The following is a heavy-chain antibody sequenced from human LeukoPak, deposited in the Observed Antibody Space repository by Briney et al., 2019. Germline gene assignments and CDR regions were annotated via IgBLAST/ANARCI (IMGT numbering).Heavy chain of an antibody. CDR2: IYHSGST. CDR3: ARERAPDYGDYRGPFDY. CDR1: GGSISSSNW. J-gene: IGHJ4*02. D-gene: IGHD4-17*01. Sequence: SGTLSLTCAVSGGSISSSNWWSWVRQPPGKGLEWIGEIYHSGSTNYNPSLKSRVTISVDKSKNQFSLKLSSVTAADTAVYYCARERAPDYGDYRGPFDYWGQGTLVTVSS. V-gene: IGHV4-4*02.